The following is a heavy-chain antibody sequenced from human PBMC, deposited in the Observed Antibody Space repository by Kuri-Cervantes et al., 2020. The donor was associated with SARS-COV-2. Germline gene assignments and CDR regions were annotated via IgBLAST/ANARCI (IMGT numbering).Heavy chain of an antibody. D-gene: IGHD2-15*01. CDR1: GGSISSSNW. J-gene: IGHJ4*02. Sequence: SETLSLTCAVSGGSISSSNWWSWVRQPPGKGLEWIGEIYHSGSTYYNPSLKSRVTISVDTSKNQFSLKLSSVTAADTAVYYCARFSIVVVVADYWGQGTLVTVSS. CDR2: IYHSGST. V-gene: IGHV4-4*02. CDR3: ARFSIVVVVADY.